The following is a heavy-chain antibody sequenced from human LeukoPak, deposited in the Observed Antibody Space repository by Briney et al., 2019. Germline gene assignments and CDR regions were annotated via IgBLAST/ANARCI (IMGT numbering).Heavy chain of an antibody. J-gene: IGHJ5*02. V-gene: IGHV3-23*01. CDR1: GFTFSSYA. Sequence: PGGSLRLSCAASGFTFSSYAMSWVRQAPGKGPEWVSAISGSGGSTYYADSVKGRFTISRDNSKNTLYLQMNSLRAEDTAVYYCAKRDGDILTGPAGSWGQGTLVTVSS. CDR3: AKRDGDILTGPAGS. CDR2: ISGSGGST. D-gene: IGHD3-9*01.